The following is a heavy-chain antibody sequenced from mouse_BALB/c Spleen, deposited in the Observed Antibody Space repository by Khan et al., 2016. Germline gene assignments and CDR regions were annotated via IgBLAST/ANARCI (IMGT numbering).Heavy chain of an antibody. CDR2: INPGSSTI. D-gene: IGHD1-1*01. CDR1: GFDFSRYW. J-gene: IGHJ2*01. V-gene: IGHV4-1*02. Sequence: EVKLLESGGGLVQPGGSLKLSCAASGFDFSRYWMSWVRQAPGKGLEWIGEINPGSSTINYTPSLKDKFIISRDNAKNTLYLQMSKVRSEDTALYYCTRLYYYGTSDYWGQGTTLTVSS. CDR3: TRLYYYGTSDY.